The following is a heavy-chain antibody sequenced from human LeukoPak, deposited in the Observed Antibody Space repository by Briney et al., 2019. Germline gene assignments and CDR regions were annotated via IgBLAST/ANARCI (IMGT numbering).Heavy chain of an antibody. J-gene: IGHJ6*03. V-gene: IGHV1-2*02. CDR3: ARDLRYSSGWSASGMDV. D-gene: IGHD6-19*01. CDR2: INPHSGGT. Sequence: ASVKVSCKASGYTFTDYYMHWVRQAPGQGLEWMGWINPHSGGTDHAQKFQGRVTMTRDTSISTAYMELSRLRSDDTAVYYCARDLRYSSGWSASGMDVWGKGTTVTISS. CDR1: GYTFTDYY.